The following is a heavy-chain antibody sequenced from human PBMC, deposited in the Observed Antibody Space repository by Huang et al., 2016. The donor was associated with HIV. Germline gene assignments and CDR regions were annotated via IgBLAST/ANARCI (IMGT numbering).Heavy chain of an antibody. V-gene: IGHV4-34*02. CDR1: GGSFSGYY. Sequence: QVQLQQWGAGLLKPSETLSLICAVYGGSFSGYYWSWIRHPPGKGLEWIGEINDSGSTNYNPSLRSRVTISVDTSKNQFSLKLSSVTAADTAVYYCARGGDGVGATRFDFWGQGNQVTVSS. CDR2: INDSGST. CDR3: ARGGDGVGATRFDF. D-gene: IGHD1-26*01. J-gene: IGHJ4*02.